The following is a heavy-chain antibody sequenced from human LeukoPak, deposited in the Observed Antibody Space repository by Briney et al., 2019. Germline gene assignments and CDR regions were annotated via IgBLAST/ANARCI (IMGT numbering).Heavy chain of an antibody. V-gene: IGHV3-11*06. D-gene: IGHD5-12*01. CDR1: GFTFSDYY. Sequence: PGGSLRLSCAASGFTFSDYYMSWIRQPPGKGLEWVSYISSSSSYTNYADSVKGRFTISRDNAKNSLYLRMNSLRAEDTAVYYCARVADGYSGSDSIDYWGQGTLVTVSS. CDR3: ARVADGYSGSDSIDY. CDR2: ISSSSSYT. J-gene: IGHJ4*02.